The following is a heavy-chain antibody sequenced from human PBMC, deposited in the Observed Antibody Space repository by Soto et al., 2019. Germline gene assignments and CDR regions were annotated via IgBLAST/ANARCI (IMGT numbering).Heavy chain of an antibody. CDR1: GFTFINYA. J-gene: IGHJ4*02. D-gene: IGHD1-1*01. Sequence: GGSLRLSCEASGFTFINYAMSWVRQSPGKGLEWVSSISDTGGDSYYADSMDGRFTVSRDNSKNTLYLQINSLRAEDTAIYYCVRGLYRCATMPCLDNRGKGARCSVSS. CDR2: ISDTGGDS. V-gene: IGHV3-23*01. CDR3: VRGLYRCATMPCLDN.